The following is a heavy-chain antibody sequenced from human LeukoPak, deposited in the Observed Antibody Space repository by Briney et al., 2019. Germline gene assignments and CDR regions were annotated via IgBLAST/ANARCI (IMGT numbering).Heavy chain of an antibody. CDR3: ARNYGDLDY. J-gene: IGHJ4*02. V-gene: IGHV1-2*06. CDR2: INPSSGGT. Sequence: GASVKVSCKASGYTFTAYYIHWVRQAPGQGLEWMGRINPSSGGTEYAQRFQGRVTVTRDTSISTAYVELSRLTPDDTAVYYCARNYGDLDYWGQGTLVTFSS. D-gene: IGHD4-17*01. CDR1: GYTFTAYY.